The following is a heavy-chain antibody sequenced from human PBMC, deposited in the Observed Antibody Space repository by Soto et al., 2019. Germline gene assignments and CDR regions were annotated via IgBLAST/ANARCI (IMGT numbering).Heavy chain of an antibody. CDR2: IVPSLDTT. Sequence: QVHLVQSGTEVKKPGSSVKVSCKASGGTFSSSGFSWVRQAPGQGLEWMGMIVPSLDTTNYAQKFQARVTITADEVTSTAYMVLRRLRSEDTAVYYCARWPQPRYTADPYAVDVWGQGTRVIVSS. CDR1: GGTFSSSG. D-gene: IGHD3-16*02. J-gene: IGHJ6*02. V-gene: IGHV1-69*11. CDR3: ARWPQPRYTADPYAVDV.